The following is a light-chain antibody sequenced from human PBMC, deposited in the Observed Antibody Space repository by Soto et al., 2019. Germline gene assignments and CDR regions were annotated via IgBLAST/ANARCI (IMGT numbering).Light chain of an antibody. J-gene: IGLJ2*01. CDR2: EVS. CDR1: SRDVGGYNY. CDR3: SSDTSSSTLV. V-gene: IGLV2-14*01. Sequence: QSALTQPASVSGSPGQSITISCTGTSRDVGGYNYVSWYQQHPGKAPKLMIYEVSNRPSGVSDRFSGSTSGNTASLTISGLQAEDEADYYCSSDTSSSTLVFGGGTKLTVL.